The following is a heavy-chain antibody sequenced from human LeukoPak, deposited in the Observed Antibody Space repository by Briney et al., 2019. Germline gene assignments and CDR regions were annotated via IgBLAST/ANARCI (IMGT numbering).Heavy chain of an antibody. CDR3: ARDWHSVSSTREIYFDY. J-gene: IGHJ4*02. V-gene: IGHV1-18*01. D-gene: IGHD5/OR15-5a*01. CDR1: GYTFTNFG. CDR2: ISGYNGNT. Sequence: GASVKVSCKASGYTFTNFGLSWVRQAPGQGLEWMGWISGYNGNTNYAQKLQGRVTMTTDTSTTTAYMELRSLRYDDTAVYYCARDWHSVSSTREIYFDYWGQGTLVTVSS.